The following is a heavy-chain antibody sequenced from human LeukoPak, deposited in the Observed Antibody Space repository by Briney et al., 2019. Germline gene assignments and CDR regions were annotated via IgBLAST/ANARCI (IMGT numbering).Heavy chain of an antibody. CDR2: ISSSGSTI. CDR3: ARAARWVVVPAAMGNWFDP. J-gene: IGHJ5*02. Sequence: GGSLRLSCAASGFTFSSYEMNWVRQAPGKGLEWVSYISSSGSTIYYADSVKGRFTISRDNAKNSLYLQMNSLRAEDTAVYYCARAARWVVVPAAMGNWFDPWGQGTLVTVSS. CDR1: GFTFSSYE. V-gene: IGHV3-48*03. D-gene: IGHD2-2*01.